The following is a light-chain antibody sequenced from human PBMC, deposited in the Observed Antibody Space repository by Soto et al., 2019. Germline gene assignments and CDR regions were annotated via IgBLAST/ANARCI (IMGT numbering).Light chain of an antibody. CDR2: DAS. CDR1: QSVSSQ. J-gene: IGKJ1*01. CDR3: AHRVCPWT. V-gene: IGKV3-11*01. Sequence: EIVLTQSPATLSLSPGERATLSCRASQSVSSQLAWYQHKPGQPPRLLIYDASNRATGIPDRFSGSGSGTSFTLTIINLAPDHFPVYYCAHRVCPWTVDQVTKVDIK.